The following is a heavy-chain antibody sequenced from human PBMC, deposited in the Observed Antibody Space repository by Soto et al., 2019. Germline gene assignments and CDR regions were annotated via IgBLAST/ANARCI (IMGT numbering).Heavy chain of an antibody. D-gene: IGHD6-6*01. CDR2: IYYSGST. CDR1: GGSISSSSYY. CDR3: ARRSIAAPREDWFDP. J-gene: IGHJ5*02. Sequence: SETMSLTCTVSGGSISSSSYYWGLIRQPPGKGLEWIGSIYYSGSTYYNPSLKIRVTISVDTSKNQFSLKLSSVTAADTAVYYCARRSIAAPREDWFDPWGQGTLVTVSS. V-gene: IGHV4-39*01.